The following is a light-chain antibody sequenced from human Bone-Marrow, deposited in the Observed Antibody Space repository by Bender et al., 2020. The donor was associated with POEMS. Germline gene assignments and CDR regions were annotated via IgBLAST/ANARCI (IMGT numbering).Light chain of an antibody. Sequence: QSVLTQPPSVSGTPGQRVTISCSGSGSNIGGYPVNWYQQLPGTAPRLLIYTNNERPSGVPDRFSGSKSGTSASLAISGVEAGDEADYYCQVWDATSDPWVFGGGTRLTVL. CDR2: TNN. J-gene: IGLJ3*02. V-gene: IGLV1-44*01. CDR3: QVWDATSDPWV. CDR1: GSNIGGYP.